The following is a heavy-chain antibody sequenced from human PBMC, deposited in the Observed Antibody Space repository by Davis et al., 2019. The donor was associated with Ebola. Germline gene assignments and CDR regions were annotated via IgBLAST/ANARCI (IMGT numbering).Heavy chain of an antibody. V-gene: IGHV1-69*13. CDR1: GGTFGSSS. Sequence: SVKVSCKASGGTFGSSSISWVRQAPGQGLEWMGTIIPIFGTPNYAQKFQGRVTIIADESTNTAYMELSGLRSEDTAVFYCAGEFYWGQGTLVTVSA. CDR2: IIPIFGTP. CDR3: AGEFY. J-gene: IGHJ4*02.